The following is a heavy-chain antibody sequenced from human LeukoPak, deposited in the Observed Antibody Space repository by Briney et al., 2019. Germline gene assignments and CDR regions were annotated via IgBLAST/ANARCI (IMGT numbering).Heavy chain of an antibody. CDR3: AKAVESRALARPCGMDV. D-gene: IGHD3-3*02. Sequence: GGSLRLSCAASGFTFDDYAMHWVRQAPGKGLEWVSLISGDGIRIHYADSVKGRFTISRDNSKNSLYLQMSRLRTEDTALYYCAKAVESRALARPCGMDVWGQGTPVTVSS. J-gene: IGHJ6*02. CDR1: GFTFDDYA. V-gene: IGHV3-43*02. CDR2: ISGDGIRI.